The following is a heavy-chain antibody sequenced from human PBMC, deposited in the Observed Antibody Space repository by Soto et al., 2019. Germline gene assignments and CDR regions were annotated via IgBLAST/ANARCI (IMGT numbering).Heavy chain of an antibody. CDR1: GYTFSDYY. D-gene: IGHD3-22*01. J-gene: IGHJ6*02. V-gene: IGHV1-2*02. CDR2: INPNSSGT. Sequence: GASVKVSCKASGYTFSDYYIHWVRQTPGQGLEWMGWINPNSSGTVYAQKFQGRVTMTRDTSLTTVYMQLNRLTSDDSAVYYCARDLIVDGPDNYAMDVWGQGTTVTVSS. CDR3: ARDLIVDGPDNYAMDV.